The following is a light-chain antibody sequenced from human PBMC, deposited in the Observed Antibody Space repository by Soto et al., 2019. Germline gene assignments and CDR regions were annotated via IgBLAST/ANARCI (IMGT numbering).Light chain of an antibody. CDR3: RQDDSPPRT. V-gene: IGKV3-20*01. CDR2: GAS. J-gene: IGKJ1*01. CDR1: QSVNSNY. Sequence: EIVLTQSPGTLSLSPGERATLSCRASQSVNSNYLAWYQQKPGQGPRVLMYGASSRATGIPDRFSGSGSGTDFTLTISRLQPEDFAVHYCRQDDSPPRTFGQGTKVEIK.